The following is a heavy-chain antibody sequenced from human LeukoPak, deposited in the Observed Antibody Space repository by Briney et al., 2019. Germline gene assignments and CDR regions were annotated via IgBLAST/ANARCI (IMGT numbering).Heavy chain of an antibody. D-gene: IGHD1-14*01. V-gene: IGHV1-2*02. CDR3: ARSTHISYFDY. CDR2: INPNSGVT. Sequence: GASVKVSCKASGYTFTGYYIYWVRQAPGQGLEWMGWINPNSGVTNFAQKFQGRVTMTRDTSISTAYMELNRLRSDDTAVYYCARSTHISYFDYWGQGTLLTVSS. J-gene: IGHJ4*02. CDR1: GYTFTGYY.